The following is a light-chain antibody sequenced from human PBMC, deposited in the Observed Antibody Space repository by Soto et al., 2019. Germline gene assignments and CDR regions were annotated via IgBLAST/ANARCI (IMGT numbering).Light chain of an antibody. Sequence: QSVLTQPPSVSEAPRQRVTISCSGSSSNIGNNAVNWYQQLPGKAPKLVIYYDDLLPSGVSDRFSGSKSGTSASLAISGLQSEDEADYYCAAWDDSLKGYVFGTGTQLTVL. CDR3: AAWDDSLKGYV. V-gene: IGLV1-36*01. CDR2: YDD. J-gene: IGLJ1*01. CDR1: SSNIGNNA.